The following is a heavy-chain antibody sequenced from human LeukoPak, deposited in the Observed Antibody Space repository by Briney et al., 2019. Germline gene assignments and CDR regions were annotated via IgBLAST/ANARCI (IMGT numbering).Heavy chain of an antibody. Sequence: SGTLSLTCTVSGASISSYYWNWIRQPPGKGLEWIGYIYYRGSTNYNPSLKSRVTNSVDTSKNQFSLKLSSVTAADTAVYYCARTLRPSGYFELWGRGTLVTVSS. CDR1: GASISSYY. J-gene: IGHJ2*01. CDR2: IYYRGST. V-gene: IGHV4-59*01. D-gene: IGHD2-2*01. CDR3: ARTLRPSGYFEL.